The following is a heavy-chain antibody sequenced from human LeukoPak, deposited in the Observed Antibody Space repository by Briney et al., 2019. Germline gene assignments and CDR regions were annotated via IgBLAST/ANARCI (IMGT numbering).Heavy chain of an antibody. D-gene: IGHD5-18*01. Sequence: GGSLRLSCAASGFTVSDNYMSWVRQAPGKGLEWVSVIYSGGSTNYADSVKGRFTISRDNSKNTLYLQMNSLRADDTAVYYCARDSGYSYGLDYWGQGTLVTVSS. CDR2: IYSGGST. V-gene: IGHV3-66*01. CDR3: ARDSGYSYGLDY. CDR1: GFTVSDNY. J-gene: IGHJ4*02.